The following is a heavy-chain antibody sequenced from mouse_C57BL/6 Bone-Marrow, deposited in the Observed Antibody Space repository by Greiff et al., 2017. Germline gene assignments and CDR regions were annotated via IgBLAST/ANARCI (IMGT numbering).Heavy chain of an antibody. D-gene: IGHD2-2*01. CDR2: MHPNGGSP. CDR3: ARTYAYDDYTMGY. Sequence: QVQLQQSGAELVKPGASVKLSCKASGYTFTNYWMHWVKQRPGQGLEWIGMMHPNGGSPDYNEKFKSEATLSVDKSSRTAYMELSSLTSEDSAVYYCARTYAYDDYTMGYWGRGTSVTVSS. CDR1: GYTFTNYW. J-gene: IGHJ4*01. V-gene: IGHV1-64*01.